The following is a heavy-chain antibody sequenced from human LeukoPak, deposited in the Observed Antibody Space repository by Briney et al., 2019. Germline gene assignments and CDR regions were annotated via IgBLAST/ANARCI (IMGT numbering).Heavy chain of an antibody. CDR3: TLTTFGVVYYFDY. J-gene: IGHJ4*02. V-gene: IGHV3-30*04. CDR2: ISYNGINQ. CDR1: GFTFSSYA. D-gene: IGHD1/OR15-1a*01. Sequence: GRTLRLSCATSGFTFSSYAMHWVRQAPGKGLEWVALISYNGINQYYADSVKGRFIISRDNSKNTLYLQLNSLRLEDTAVYYCTLTTFGVVYYFDYWGQGALVTVSS.